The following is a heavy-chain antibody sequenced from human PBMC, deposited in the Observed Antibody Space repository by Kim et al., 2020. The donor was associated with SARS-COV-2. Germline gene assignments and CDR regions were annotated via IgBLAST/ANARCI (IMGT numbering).Heavy chain of an antibody. J-gene: IGHJ4*02. D-gene: IGHD6-13*01. CDR3: AADSSSWYVSGY. CDR1: GYSFTSYW. V-gene: IGHV5-10-1*01. CDR2: IDPSDSYT. Sequence: GESLKISCKGSGYSFTSYWISWVRQMPGKGLEWMGRIDPSDSYTNYSPSFQGHVTISADKSISTAYLQWSSLKASDTAMYYCAADSSSWYVSGYWGQGTLVTVSS.